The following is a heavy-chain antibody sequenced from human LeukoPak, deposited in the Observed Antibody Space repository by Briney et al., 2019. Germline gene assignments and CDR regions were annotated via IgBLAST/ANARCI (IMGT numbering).Heavy chain of an antibody. V-gene: IGHV1-18*01. Sequence: GESLKISRKGSGYSFTSYGISWVRQAPGQGLEWMGWISAYNGNTNYAQKLQGRVTMTTDTSTSTAYMELRSLRSDDTAVYYCARDVGYPNPLPYYYYYYMDVWGQGTLVTVSS. CDR2: ISAYNGNT. J-gene: IGHJ6*03. CDR3: ARDVGYPNPLPYYYYYYMDV. D-gene: IGHD1-1*01. CDR1: GYSFTSYG.